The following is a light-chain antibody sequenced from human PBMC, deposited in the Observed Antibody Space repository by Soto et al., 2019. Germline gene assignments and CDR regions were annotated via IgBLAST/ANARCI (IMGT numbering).Light chain of an antibody. V-gene: IGLV2-8*01. CDR3: SSYAGINNLGV. Sequence: QSALTQPPSASGSPGQSVTISCTGTSSDVGGYKYVSWYQQHPGNAPKLMIFEVNKRPSGVPDRFSGSKSGNTASLTVSGLRAEDEAYYYCSSYAGINNLGVFGAGTKLTVL. CDR1: SSDVGGYKY. CDR2: EVN. J-gene: IGLJ1*01.